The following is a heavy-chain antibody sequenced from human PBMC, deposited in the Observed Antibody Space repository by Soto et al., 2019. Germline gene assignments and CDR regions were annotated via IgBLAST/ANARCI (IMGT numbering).Heavy chain of an antibody. V-gene: IGHV1-18*01. CDR1: GYTFTSYG. D-gene: IGHD3-9*01. CDR2: ISAYNGNT. J-gene: IGHJ6*03. CDR3: ARNEEEGYFHWLFNSYYMDV. Sequence: QVQLVQSGAEVKKPGASVKVSCKASGYTFTSYGISWVRQAPGQGLEWMGWISAYNGNTNYAQKLQGRVTMTTDTSTSTAYMELRSLRSDDTAVYYCARNEEEGYFHWLFNSYYMDVWGKGTTVTVSS.